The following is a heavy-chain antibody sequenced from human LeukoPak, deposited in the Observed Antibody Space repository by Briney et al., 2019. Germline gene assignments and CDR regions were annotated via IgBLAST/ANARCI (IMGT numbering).Heavy chain of an antibody. Sequence: GGSLRLSCAASGFTFSSYWMHWVRQAPGKGLVWVSRINSDGSSTSYADSVNGRFTVSRDNSKNTLYLQMNSLRVEDTAVYYCVKRLGSGSFEYYFDYWGQGTLVTVSS. D-gene: IGHD1-26*01. V-gene: IGHV3-74*01. CDR1: GFTFSSYW. J-gene: IGHJ4*02. CDR3: VKRLGSGSFEYYFDY. CDR2: INSDGSST.